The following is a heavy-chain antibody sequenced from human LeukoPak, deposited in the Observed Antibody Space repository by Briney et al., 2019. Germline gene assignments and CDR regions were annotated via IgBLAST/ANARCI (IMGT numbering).Heavy chain of an antibody. J-gene: IGHJ6*02. D-gene: IGHD3-3*01. V-gene: IGHV1-8*01. Sequence: ASVKVSCKASGYTFTSYDINWVRQATGQGLEWMGWMNPNSGNTGYAQKFQGSVTMTRNTSISTAYMELSSLRSEDTAVYYCASKRAYDFWSGYYYYYYGMDVWGQGTTVTVSS. CDR2: MNPNSGNT. CDR3: ASKRAYDFWSGYYYYYYGMDV. CDR1: GYTFTSYD.